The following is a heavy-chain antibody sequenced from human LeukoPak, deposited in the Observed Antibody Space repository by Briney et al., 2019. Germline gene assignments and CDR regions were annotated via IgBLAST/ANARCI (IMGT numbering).Heavy chain of an antibody. J-gene: IGHJ4*02. D-gene: IGHD2-21*02. CDR1: GFTFSSYS. CDR2: ISNSSRTL. Sequence: GGSLSLSCVASGFTFSSYSMNWVRQAPGKGLEWVSYISNSSRTLYHADSVQGRFTISRDNAKNSLILQMNSLRDEDTAVYYCAREPKAYCDGDCYPDYWGQGTLVTVSS. V-gene: IGHV3-48*02. CDR3: AREPKAYCDGDCYPDY.